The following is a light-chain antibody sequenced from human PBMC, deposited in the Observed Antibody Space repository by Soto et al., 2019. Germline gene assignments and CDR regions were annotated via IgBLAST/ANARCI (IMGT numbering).Light chain of an antibody. V-gene: IGKV3-11*01. CDR3: QQRSNWPWT. CDR1: QSVSRY. J-gene: IGKJ1*01. Sequence: EIVLTQSPATLSLSPGERATLSCRASQSVSRYLAWYQQKPGQAPRLLIYDASNRATGIPARFSGSGSGTDFNLTISSLEPEDFAVYYGQQRSNWPWTFGQGTKVEIK. CDR2: DAS.